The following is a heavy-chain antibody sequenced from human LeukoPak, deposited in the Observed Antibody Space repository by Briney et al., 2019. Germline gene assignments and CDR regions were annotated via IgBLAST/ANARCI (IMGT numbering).Heavy chain of an antibody. CDR1: GGSFSGYY. D-gene: IGHD5-24*01. CDR2: INHSGST. Sequence: SETLSLTCAVYGGSFSGYYWSWIRQPPGKGLEWIGEINHSGSTNYNPSLKSRVTISVDTSKNQFSLKLSSVTAADTAVYYCARVSGDGYNHFDYWGQGTLVTVSS. V-gene: IGHV4-34*01. J-gene: IGHJ4*02. CDR3: ARVSGDGYNHFDY.